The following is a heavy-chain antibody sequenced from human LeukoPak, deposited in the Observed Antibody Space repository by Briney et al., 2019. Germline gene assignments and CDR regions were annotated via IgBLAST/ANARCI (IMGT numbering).Heavy chain of an antibody. CDR2: ISGSGGST. CDR3: AKDRVVTAIREYYFDY. Sequence: PGGPLRLSCEASGVAFSSYAMSWVRHAPGKGLEWVSPISGSGGSTYYADSVKGRFTISRDNSKNTLYLQMNSLRAEDTAVYYCAKDRVVTAIREYYFDYWGQGTLVTVSS. D-gene: IGHD2-21*02. V-gene: IGHV3-23*01. J-gene: IGHJ4*02. CDR1: GVAFSSYA.